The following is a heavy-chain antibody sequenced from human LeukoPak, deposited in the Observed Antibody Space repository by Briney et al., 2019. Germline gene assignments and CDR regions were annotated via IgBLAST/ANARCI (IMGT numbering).Heavy chain of an antibody. CDR1: GFTFSSYA. CDR3: ARDSPVLTY. J-gene: IGHJ4*02. Sequence: GGSLRLSCAASGFTFSSYAMGWVRQAPGKGLEWVSAITDSGTGTYYADSVKGRFTISRDNSKNTLYLQMNSLRVEDTAIYFCARDSPVLTYWGQGTLVTVSP. V-gene: IGHV3-23*01. CDR2: ITDSGTGT.